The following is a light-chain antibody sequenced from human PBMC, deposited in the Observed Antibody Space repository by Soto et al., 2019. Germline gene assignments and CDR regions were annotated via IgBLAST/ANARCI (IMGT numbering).Light chain of an antibody. CDR3: QQFNSYLLT. CDR1: QGISSA. Sequence: AIQLTQSPSSLSASVGDRVTITCRASQGISSALAWYQQKPGKALKLLIYDASSLESGVPSRFSGSGSGTDFTLTISSLQPEDFATYYCQQFNSYLLTFGQGTRLEIK. CDR2: DAS. J-gene: IGKJ5*01. V-gene: IGKV1-13*02.